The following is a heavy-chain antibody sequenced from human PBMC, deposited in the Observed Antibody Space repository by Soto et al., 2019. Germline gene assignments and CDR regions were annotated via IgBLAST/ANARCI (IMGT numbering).Heavy chain of an antibody. Sequence: GGSLRLSCAASGFTFSSYWMNWVRQAPVKWLVRVSRINSDGSSTSYADSVKGRCTISRDNAQNQLYLQMNSLRAEDTAVYYCARVPAAMPDYYYYGMGVWGQGTTVTVSS. CDR1: GFTFSSYW. J-gene: IGHJ6*02. CDR2: INSDGSST. V-gene: IGHV3-74*01. D-gene: IGHD2-2*01. CDR3: ARVPAAMPDYYYYGMGV.